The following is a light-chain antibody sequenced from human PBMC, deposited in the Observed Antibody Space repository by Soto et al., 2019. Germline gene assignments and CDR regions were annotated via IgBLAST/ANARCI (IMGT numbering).Light chain of an antibody. Sequence: QSALTQPASVSGSPGQSITISCTGTSSDVGGYNYVSWYQQHPGKAPKLMIYDVSIRPSGVSNRFSGSKSGNTAPLTISGLQAEDEADYYCSSYTSSSTYVFGTGTKLTVL. J-gene: IGLJ1*01. V-gene: IGLV2-14*01. CDR1: SSDVGGYNY. CDR3: SSYTSSSTYV. CDR2: DVS.